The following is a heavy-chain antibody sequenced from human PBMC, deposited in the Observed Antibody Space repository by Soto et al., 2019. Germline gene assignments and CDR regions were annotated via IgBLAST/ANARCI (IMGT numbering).Heavy chain of an antibody. D-gene: IGHD2-2*01. CDR1: GFSFISYG. Sequence: GGSLRLSCTSSGFSFISYGMSWVHQAPGKGLEWVSVVSGSGARTYYADSVKGRFTISRDNSKNTLYLQMSSLRAEDTAVYYCAKLGYCSDISCSGFDYWGQGT. V-gene: IGHV3-23*01. CDR3: AKLGYCSDISCSGFDY. J-gene: IGHJ4*02. CDR2: VSGSGART.